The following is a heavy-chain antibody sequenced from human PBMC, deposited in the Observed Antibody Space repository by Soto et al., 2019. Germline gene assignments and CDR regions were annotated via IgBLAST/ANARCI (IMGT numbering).Heavy chain of an antibody. CDR2: TSSVDNT. V-gene: IGHV3-66*01. D-gene: IGHD2-21*02. CDR1: GFTVGSNY. CDR3: ARSACGGDCYSGYYYYYGLDV. Sequence: GGSLGLSCAASGFTVGSNYMSWVRQAPGKGLEWVSVTSSVDNTYYADSVKGRFTISRDNSKNTLYLQMNNLRAEDTAVYYCARSACGGDCYSGYYYYYGLDVWGLGTTVTVSS. J-gene: IGHJ6*02.